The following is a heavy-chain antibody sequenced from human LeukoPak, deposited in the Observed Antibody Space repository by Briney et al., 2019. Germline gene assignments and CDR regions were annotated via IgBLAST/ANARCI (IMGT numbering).Heavy chain of an antibody. Sequence: PGGSLRLSCAASGFTFSSYAMHWVRQAPGKGLEWVAVISYDGSNKYYADSVKGRFTISRDNSKNTLYLQMNSLRAEDTAVYYCARGFKPGDYDLDYWGQGTLVTVSS. J-gene: IGHJ4*02. V-gene: IGHV3-30*04. CDR1: GFTFSSYA. CDR2: ISYDGSNK. D-gene: IGHD4-17*01. CDR3: ARGFKPGDYDLDY.